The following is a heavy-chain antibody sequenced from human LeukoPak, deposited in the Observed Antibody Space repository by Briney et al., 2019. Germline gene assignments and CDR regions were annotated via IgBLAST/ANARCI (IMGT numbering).Heavy chain of an antibody. CDR3: AKDPRETSYYYYGMDV. D-gene: IGHD1-7*01. CDR1: GFTFSSYA. CDR2: ISYDGSNK. Sequence: GGSLRLSCAASGFTFSSYAMHWVRQAPGKGLEWVAVISYDGSNKYYADSVKGRFTISRDNSKNTLYLQMNSLRAEDTAVYYCAKDPRETSYYYYGMDVWGQGTTVTVSS. V-gene: IGHV3-30-3*01. J-gene: IGHJ6*02.